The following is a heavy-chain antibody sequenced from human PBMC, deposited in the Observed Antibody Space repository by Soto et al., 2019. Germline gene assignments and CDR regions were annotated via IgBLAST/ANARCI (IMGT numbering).Heavy chain of an antibody. CDR1: GFTFSAYS. Sequence: EVQLVESGGGLVQPGGSLRLSCAASGFTFSAYSMNWVRQAPGKGLEWVSYISRSSSTIYYADSVKGRFTISRDDAKNSLYLQMNGLRAEDTAVYYCASPLSSTITYWGQGTLVTVSS. CDR2: ISRSSSTI. CDR3: ASPLSSTITY. D-gene: IGHD2-2*01. J-gene: IGHJ4*02. V-gene: IGHV3-48*01.